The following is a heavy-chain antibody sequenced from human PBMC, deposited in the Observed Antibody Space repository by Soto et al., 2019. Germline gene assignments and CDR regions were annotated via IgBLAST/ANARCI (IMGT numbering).Heavy chain of an antibody. CDR3: TKASSDRHHMDV. CDR1: GFTFSNFV. J-gene: IGHJ6*02. V-gene: IGHV3-23*01. Sequence: GGSLRLSCAASGFTFSNFVMRWVRQAPGKGLEWVSTITETGGDTYYTDSVKGRFTISRDNSKNTLYLQMSSLRAEDTALYYCTKASSDRHHMDVWGQGTTVTVSS. CDR2: ITETGGDT.